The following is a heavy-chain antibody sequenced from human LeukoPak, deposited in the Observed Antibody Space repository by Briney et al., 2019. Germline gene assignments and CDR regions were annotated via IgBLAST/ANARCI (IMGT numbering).Heavy chain of an antibody. CDR3: AKDKGSGSYYKCYYYYMDV. CDR1: GLTFDDYA. J-gene: IGHJ6*03. Sequence: GRSLRLTYAATGLTFDDYAMHSVRQPPRKGLKRLSGIRRNSGSIGYADSVKGRFTISRDNAKNSLYLQMNSLRAEDTALYYCAKDKGSGSYYKCYYYYMDVWGKGTTVTVSS. CDR2: IRRNSGSI. D-gene: IGHD3-10*01. V-gene: IGHV3-9*01.